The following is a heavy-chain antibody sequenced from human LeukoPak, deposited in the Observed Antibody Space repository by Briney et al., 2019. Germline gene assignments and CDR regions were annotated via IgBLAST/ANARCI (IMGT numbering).Heavy chain of an antibody. Sequence: SETLSLTCTVSGGSISSYYWSWIRQPPGEGLEWIGYISHSGSTYYNPSLKSRVTISVDRSKNQFSLKLSSVTAADTAVYYCARALGYLKDYWGQGTLVTVSS. CDR1: GGSISSYY. CDR3: ARALGYLKDY. V-gene: IGHV4-59*12. CDR2: ISHSGST. D-gene: IGHD2-15*01. J-gene: IGHJ4*02.